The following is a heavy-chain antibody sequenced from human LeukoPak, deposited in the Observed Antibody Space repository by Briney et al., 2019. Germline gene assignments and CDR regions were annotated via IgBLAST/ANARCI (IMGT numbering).Heavy chain of an antibody. CDR1: GFTFSSYG. J-gene: IGHJ6*04. CDR2: IWYDGSNK. CDR3: AGDGITMVRGVSFYYGMDV. V-gene: IGHV3-33*01. D-gene: IGHD3-10*01. Sequence: WGSLRLSCAASGFTFSSYGMHWVRQAPGKGLEWVAVIWYDGSNKYYADSVKGRFTISRDNSKNTLYLQMNSLRAEDTAVYYCAGDGITMVRGVSFYYGMDVWGKGTTVTVSS.